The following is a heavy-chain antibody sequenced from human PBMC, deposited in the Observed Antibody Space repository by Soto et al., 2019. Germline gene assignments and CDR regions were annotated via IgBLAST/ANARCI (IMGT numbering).Heavy chain of an antibody. CDR2: IYHSGST. CDR1: GASISSYY. J-gene: IGHJ4*02. D-gene: IGHD6-6*01. Sequence: SETLSLTCSVSGASISSYYYTWIRQPPGKGLEWIGYIYHSGSTYYNPSLKSRVTISVDRSKNQFSLKLSSVTAADTAVYYCARGLYSSSPGFDYWGQGTLVTVSS. V-gene: IGHV4-59*12. CDR3: ARGLYSSSPGFDY.